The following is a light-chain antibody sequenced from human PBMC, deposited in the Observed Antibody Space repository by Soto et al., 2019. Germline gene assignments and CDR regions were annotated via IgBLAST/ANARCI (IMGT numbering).Light chain of an antibody. Sequence: QSALTQPASVSGSPGQSITISCTGTSSLVGIDNLVSWYQQYPGKAPKLIIYEGRKRPSGISDRFSGSRSDNTASLTISGLQAEDEADYYCCSYAGSATLFAGGTKLTVL. CDR1: SSLVGIDNL. CDR3: CSYAGSATL. V-gene: IGLV2-23*01. CDR2: EGR. J-gene: IGLJ2*01.